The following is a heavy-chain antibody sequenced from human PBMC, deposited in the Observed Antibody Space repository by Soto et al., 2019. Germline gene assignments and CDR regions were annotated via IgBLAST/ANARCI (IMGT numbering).Heavy chain of an antibody. Sequence: EVQLVESGGGLVKPGGSLRLSCAASGFTFNIYDMMWVRQTPGKGLEWVSSIDSSSSYIYYADSVKGRFTISRDNAKNSLYLQMSSLIDEDTAVYYCVRKTKGITAFSMAPGIFRSYTLDIWGQGTMVAVSS. CDR3: VRKTKGITAFSMAPGIFRSYTLDI. J-gene: IGHJ3*02. CDR2: IDSSSSYI. V-gene: IGHV3-21*01. D-gene: IGHD6-13*01. CDR1: GFTFNIYD.